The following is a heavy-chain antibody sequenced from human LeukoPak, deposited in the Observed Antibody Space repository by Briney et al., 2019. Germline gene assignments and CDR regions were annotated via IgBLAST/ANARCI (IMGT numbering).Heavy chain of an antibody. CDR1: GFTFSSYE. CDR2: ISSSGSTI. V-gene: IGHV3-48*03. CDR3: AELGITMIGGV. D-gene: IGHD3-10*02. J-gene: IGHJ6*04. Sequence: GSLRLSCAASGFTFSSYEMNWVRQAPGKGLEWVSYISSSGSTIYYADSVKGRFTISRDNAKNSLYLQMNSLRAEDTAVYYCAELGITMIGGVWGKGTTVSVSS.